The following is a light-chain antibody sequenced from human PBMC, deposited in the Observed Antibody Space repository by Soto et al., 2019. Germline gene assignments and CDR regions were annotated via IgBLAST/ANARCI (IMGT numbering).Light chain of an antibody. J-gene: IGKJ2*01. CDR2: GAS. CDR1: QSVGSH. V-gene: IGKV3-15*01. Sequence: EIVMTQFPATVSVSLGERATLSCRASQSVGSHLAWYQQKPGQAPRLLIYGASTRATGIPARFSGSGSGTEFTLTISSLQSEDFAVYYCQQYNNWPPYTFGQGTKVEIK. CDR3: QQYNNWPPYT.